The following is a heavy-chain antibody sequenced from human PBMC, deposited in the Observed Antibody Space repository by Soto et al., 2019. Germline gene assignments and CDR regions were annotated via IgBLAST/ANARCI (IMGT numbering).Heavy chain of an antibody. D-gene: IGHD3-22*01. CDR3: ARDAQTPYYDSSGYPVG. CDR1: GFTFSSYG. J-gene: IGHJ4*02. CDR2: IWYDGSNK. Sequence: GGSLRLSCAASGFTFSSYGMHWVRQAPGKGLEWVAVIWYDGSNKYYADSVKGRFTISRDNSKNTLYLQMNSLRAEDTAVYYCARDAQTPYYDSSGYPVGWGQGTLVTVSS. V-gene: IGHV3-33*01.